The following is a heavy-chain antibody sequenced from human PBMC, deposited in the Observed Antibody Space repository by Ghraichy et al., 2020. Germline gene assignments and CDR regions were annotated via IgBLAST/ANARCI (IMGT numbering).Heavy chain of an antibody. J-gene: IGHJ3*02. Sequence: GGSLRLSCAASGFTFSSYSMNWVRQAPGKGLEWVSSISSSSSYIYYADSVKGRFTISRDNAKNSLYLQMNSLRAEDTAVYYCARLRYCSGGSCYGHAFDIWGQGTMVTVSS. CDR2: ISSSSSYI. D-gene: IGHD2-15*01. CDR1: GFTFSSYS. CDR3: ARLRYCSGGSCYGHAFDI. V-gene: IGHV3-21*01.